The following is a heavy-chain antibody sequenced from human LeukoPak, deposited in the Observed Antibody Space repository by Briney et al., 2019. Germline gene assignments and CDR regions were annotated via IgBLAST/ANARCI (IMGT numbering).Heavy chain of an antibody. J-gene: IGHJ4*02. CDR3: AKSKTTSWSDFDY. D-gene: IGHD2-2*01. Sequence: GGSLRLSCAASGFTFSSYAMSWVRQAPGKGLEWVSAISGGGGTTYYADSVKGRFTISRDSSKNTLSLQMNGLRAEDTAVYYCAKSKTTSWSDFDYWGRGTLVTVSS. CDR1: GFTFSSYA. V-gene: IGHV3-23*01. CDR2: ISGGGGTT.